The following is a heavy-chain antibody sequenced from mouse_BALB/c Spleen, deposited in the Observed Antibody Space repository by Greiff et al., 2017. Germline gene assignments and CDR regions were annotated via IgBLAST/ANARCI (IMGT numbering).Heavy chain of an antibody. J-gene: IGHJ2*01. V-gene: IGHV5-6-2*01. CDR2: INSNGGST. Sequence: DVHLVESGGGLVKLGGSLKLSCAASGFTFSSYYMSWVRQTPEKRLELVAAINSNGGSTYYPDTVKGRFTISRDNAKNTLYLQMSSLKSEDTALYYCARRRYDYDGYYFDYWGQGTTLTVSS. D-gene: IGHD2-4*01. CDR1: GFTFSSYY. CDR3: ARRRYDYDGYYFDY.